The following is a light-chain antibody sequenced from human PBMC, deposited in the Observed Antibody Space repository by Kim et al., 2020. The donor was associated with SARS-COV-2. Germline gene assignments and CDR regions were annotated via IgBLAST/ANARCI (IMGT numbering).Light chain of an antibody. CDR2: AAS. CDR3: QKYNSAPWT. Sequence: ASIGCRVTLPCRASQDIANSLAWHQQKPGKVPQVLLYAASTLQSGGPSLFSGSGSGTEFTLTIGSLQTEGVATYYCQKYNSAPWTFGPGTKVDIK. CDR1: QDIANS. J-gene: IGKJ1*01. V-gene: IGKV1-27*01.